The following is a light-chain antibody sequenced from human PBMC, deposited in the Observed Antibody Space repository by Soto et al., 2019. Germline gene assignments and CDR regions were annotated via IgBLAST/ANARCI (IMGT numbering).Light chain of an antibody. J-gene: IGLJ1*01. V-gene: IGLV6-57*04. Sequence: NFMLTQPPSVSESPGRAVTISCTRTSGSIGSNYVQWYQQRPGSAPTIVIYEDYERPSGVPDRFSASIDSSSNSASLTISGLKTEDEADYYCQSHDSSDYVFGTGTKVTVL. CDR3: QSHDSSDYV. CDR2: EDY. CDR1: SGSIGSNY.